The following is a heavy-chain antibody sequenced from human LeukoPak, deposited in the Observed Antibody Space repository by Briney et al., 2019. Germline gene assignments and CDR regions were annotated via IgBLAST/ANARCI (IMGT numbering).Heavy chain of an antibody. J-gene: IGHJ4*02. Sequence: ASVKVSCKTSGYTFTNYDINWVRQATGQGLEWMGWMNPNSGSTDYAQKFQGRGTMTRDTSISTAYMELSSLRSEDTALYYCARGVATNYWGQGTLVTVSS. CDR3: ARGVATNY. CDR2: MNPNSGST. V-gene: IGHV1-8*01. D-gene: IGHD1-1*01. CDR1: GYTFTNYD.